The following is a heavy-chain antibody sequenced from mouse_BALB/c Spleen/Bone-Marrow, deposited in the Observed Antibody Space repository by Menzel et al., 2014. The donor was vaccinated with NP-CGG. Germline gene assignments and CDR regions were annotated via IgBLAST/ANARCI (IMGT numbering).Heavy chain of an antibody. CDR1: GFTFSSYG. Sequence: VQLKESGGGLVQPGGSLKLSCAASGFTFSSYGMSWVRQTPDKRLELVATINSNGGSIYYPDSVKGRFTISRDNAKNTLYLQMSSLKSEDTAMYYCARDYYGSSDYWGQGTTLTVSS. CDR2: INSNGGSI. CDR3: ARDYYGSSDY. V-gene: IGHV5-6-3*01. J-gene: IGHJ2*01. D-gene: IGHD1-1*01.